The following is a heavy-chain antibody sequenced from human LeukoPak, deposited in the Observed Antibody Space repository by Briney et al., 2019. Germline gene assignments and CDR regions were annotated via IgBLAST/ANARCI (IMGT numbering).Heavy chain of an antibody. V-gene: IGHV4-31*03. CDR2: IYYSGST. CDR1: GGSISSGVYY. Sequence: SETLSLTCTVSGGSISSGVYYWSWIRQHPGEGLGWIAYIYYSGSTYYNPSLKSRVTIPVDTSKSQFSLKLSSVTAADTAVYYCARDAGRYCSSTSCYRGPFDPWGQGTLVTVSS. D-gene: IGHD2-2*01. J-gene: IGHJ5*02. CDR3: ARDAGRYCSSTSCYRGPFDP.